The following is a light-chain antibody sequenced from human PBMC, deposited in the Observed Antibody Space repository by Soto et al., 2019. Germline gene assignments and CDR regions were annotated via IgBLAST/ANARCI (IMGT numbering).Light chain of an antibody. CDR1: QDISSW. CDR2: AAS. V-gene: IGKV1-12*01. CDR3: QQANSFPPPLT. J-gene: IGKJ4*01. Sequence: DIQMTQSPSSVSASVGDRVTITCRASQDISSWLAWYQQKPGKAPKLLIYAASSLQSGVPSRFXDSGSGTDFALTIISLQPEDFATYYCQQANSFPPPLTFGGGTKVEIK.